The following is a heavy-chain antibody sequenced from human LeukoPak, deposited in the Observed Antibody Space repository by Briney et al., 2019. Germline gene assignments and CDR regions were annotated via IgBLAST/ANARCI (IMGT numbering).Heavy chain of an antibody. J-gene: IGHJ4*02. CDR3: ARATWERFGELSYFDN. CDR2: VYYSWST. CDR1: GGSIGSYF. D-gene: IGHD3-10*01. Sequence: SETLSLTCTVSGGSIGSYFWSWIRQTPGKGLEYIGYVYYSWSTYYNPSLKSRVTISLDTPKNQFSLKPTSVTAADTAVYCCARATWERFGELSYFDNWGQGTLVTVSS. V-gene: IGHV4-59*01.